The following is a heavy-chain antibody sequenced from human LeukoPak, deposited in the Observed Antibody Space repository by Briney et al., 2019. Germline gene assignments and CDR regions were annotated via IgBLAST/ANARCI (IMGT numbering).Heavy chain of an antibody. CDR3: ARGSFFDWLPSGTRFDP. V-gene: IGHV3-48*03. D-gene: IGHD3-9*01. J-gene: IGHJ5*02. CDR1: GFTFSDYQ. Sequence: PGGSLRLSCAASGFTFSDYQISWVRQAPGKGLEWVSYISGSGTYIYYADSVKGRFTISRDNAKNSLYLQMNSLRAEDTAVYYCARGSFFDWLPSGTRFDPWGQGTLVTVSS. CDR2: ISGSGTYI.